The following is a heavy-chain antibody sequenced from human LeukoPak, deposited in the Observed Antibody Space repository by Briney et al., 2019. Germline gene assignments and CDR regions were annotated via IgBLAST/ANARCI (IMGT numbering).Heavy chain of an antibody. Sequence: GGSLRLSCAASGFTFSNYAIDLVRQAPGKGLEWVSSISGSGGSSHYADSVKGRFTISRDNSKNTVYLEMNSLRAEDTAVYYCAKVVDGYNSPFDYWGRGTLVTVSS. CDR3: AKVVDGYNSPFDY. D-gene: IGHD5-24*01. V-gene: IGHV3-23*01. CDR1: GFTFSNYA. J-gene: IGHJ4*02. CDR2: ISGSGGSS.